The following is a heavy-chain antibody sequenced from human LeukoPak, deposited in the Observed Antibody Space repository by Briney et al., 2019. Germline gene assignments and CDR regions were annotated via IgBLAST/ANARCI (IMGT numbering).Heavy chain of an antibody. J-gene: IGHJ6*04. D-gene: IGHD2-2*01. V-gene: IGHV3-23*01. CDR2: ISGSGGST. CDR1: GFTFSSYA. Sequence: GGSLRLSCAASGFTFSSYAMSWVRQAPGKGLEWVSAISGSGGSTYYADSVKGRFTISRDNSKNTLYLQVNSLRAEDTAVYYCAKVVRDIVVVPAAILFGYYYGMDVWGKGTTVTVSS. CDR3: AKVVRDIVVVPAAILFGYYYGMDV.